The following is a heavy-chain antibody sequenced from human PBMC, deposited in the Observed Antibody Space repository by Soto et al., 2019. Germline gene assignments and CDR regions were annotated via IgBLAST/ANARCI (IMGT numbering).Heavy chain of an antibody. V-gene: IGHV3-11*01. Sequence: GGSLRLSCAASGFTFSDYYMSWIRQAPGKGLEWVSYISSSGSTIYYADSVKGRFTISRDNAKNSLYLQMNSLRAEDTAVYYCARRHYGSRSYSPYFDYWGQGTLVTFSS. J-gene: IGHJ4*02. CDR1: GFTFSDYY. CDR2: ISSSGSTI. D-gene: IGHD3-10*01. CDR3: ARRHYGSRSYSPYFDY.